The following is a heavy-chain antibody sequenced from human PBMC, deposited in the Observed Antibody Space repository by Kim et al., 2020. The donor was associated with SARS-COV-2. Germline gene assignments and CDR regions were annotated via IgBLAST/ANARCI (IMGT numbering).Heavy chain of an antibody. V-gene: IGHV3-23*01. CDR2: ISGSGGGT. J-gene: IGHJ2*01. CDR1: GFTFSSYA. D-gene: IGHD7-27*01. Sequence: GGSLRLSCAASGFTFSSYAMSWVRQAPGKGLEWVSAISGSGGGTYYADSVKGRFTISRDNSKNTLYLQMNSLRAEDTAVYYCAKPSTGAPADWYFDLWGRGTLVTVSS. CDR3: AKPSTGAPADWYFDL.